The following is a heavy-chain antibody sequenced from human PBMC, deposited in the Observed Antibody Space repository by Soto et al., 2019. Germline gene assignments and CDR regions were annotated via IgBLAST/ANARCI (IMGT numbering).Heavy chain of an antibody. V-gene: IGHV3-23*01. CDR1: GFIFGNYA. CDR2: ISNVGVIT. CDR3: AKDWMGLGYFFEY. Sequence: PGGSLRLSCAASGFIFGNYAMNWVRQHPLKGLEWVASISNVGVITYYADSVKGRFTVSRDNSNNTLYLQMSSLRVEDTAIYHCAKDWMGLGYFFEYWGRGAPVTVSS. D-gene: IGHD6-19*01. J-gene: IGHJ4*02.